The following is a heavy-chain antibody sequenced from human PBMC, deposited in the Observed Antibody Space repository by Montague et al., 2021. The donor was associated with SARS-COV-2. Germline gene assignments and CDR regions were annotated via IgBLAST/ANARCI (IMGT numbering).Heavy chain of an antibody. V-gene: IGHV4-34*01. J-gene: IGHJ4*02. Sequence: SETLSLTCAVYGGSFSDYHCTWIRQSPGEGLEWIGQINYGGSTKYNPSLKSRVTISIDTSKNQFSLELTSVTAADTAVYYCARGAPGYWGQGTLVTVSS. D-gene: IGHD1-1*01. CDR1: GGSFSDYH. CDR2: INYGGST. CDR3: ARGAPGY.